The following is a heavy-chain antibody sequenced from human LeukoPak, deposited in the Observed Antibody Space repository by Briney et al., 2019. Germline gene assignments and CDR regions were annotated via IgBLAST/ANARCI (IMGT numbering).Heavy chain of an antibody. J-gene: IGHJ4*02. CDR1: GFNLANHA. Sequence: GGSLRLSCAASGFNLANHAMSWVRQTAGKGLEWVSAISGGGDITYYADSVKGRFTISRGNSKDTLFLQMHSLRPGDTAVYYCVREDTPATANYWGQGTLVTISS. CDR3: VREDTPATANY. V-gene: IGHV3-23*01. CDR2: ISGGGDIT. D-gene: IGHD2-21*02.